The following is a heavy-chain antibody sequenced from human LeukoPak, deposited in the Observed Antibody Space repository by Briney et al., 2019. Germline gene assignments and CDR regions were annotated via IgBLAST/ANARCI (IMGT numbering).Heavy chain of an antibody. CDR1: GFTFSSYG. J-gene: IGHJ4*02. CDR3: AKGGYYDILTGPFDY. CDR2: IRYDGSNK. V-gene: IGHV3-30*02. Sequence: GGTLRLSCAASGFTFSSYGVHWVRQAPGKGLEWVAFIRYDGSNKYYADSVKGRFTISRDNSKNTLYLQMNSLRAEDTAVYYCAKGGYYDILTGPFDYWGQGTMVTVSS. D-gene: IGHD3-9*01.